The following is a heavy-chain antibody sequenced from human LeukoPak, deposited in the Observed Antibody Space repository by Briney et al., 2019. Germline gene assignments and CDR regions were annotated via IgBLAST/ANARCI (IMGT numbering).Heavy chain of an antibody. V-gene: IGHV4-39*01. CDR1: GDSISSNSYF. CDR2: AHYGVDT. CDR3: IRLTALGTANDY. Sequence: PSETLSLTCTVSGDSISSNSYFWGWIRQPAGKGLEWIGSAHYGVDTYYNPSVKSRVTISVDRSKNQFSLKLTSVTAADTAVYYCIRLTALGTANDYWGQGTLVTVSS. J-gene: IGHJ4*02. D-gene: IGHD6-13*01.